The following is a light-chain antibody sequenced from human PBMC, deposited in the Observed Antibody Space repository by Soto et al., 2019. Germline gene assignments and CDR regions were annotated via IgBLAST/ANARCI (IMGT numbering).Light chain of an antibody. CDR1: RSVSSNY. Sequence: EIVLTQSPGTLSLSPGERAILSCRASRSVSSNYLAWYQQKPGQAPRLLIYGASSRATGIPDRFSGSGSGTDFTLTISKLEPEDFAVYYCQQYGRSQTFGQGTKVEIK. J-gene: IGKJ1*01. CDR2: GAS. CDR3: QQYGRSQT. V-gene: IGKV3-20*01.